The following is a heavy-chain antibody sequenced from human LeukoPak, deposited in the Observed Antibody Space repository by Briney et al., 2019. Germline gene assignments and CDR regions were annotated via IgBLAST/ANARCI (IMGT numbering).Heavy chain of an antibody. J-gene: IGHJ4*02. CDR1: GFTFSSYA. Sequence: AGSLRLSCAASGFTFSSYAMSWVRQVPGKGLECISGFSGSGGSTYYADSVKGRFTISRDSSKNTLFLQMNRLRPEDAAVYYCAKAPVTTCRGAYCYPFDYWGQGTLVTVSS. CDR2: FSGSGGST. CDR3: AKAPVTTCRGAYCYPFDY. D-gene: IGHD2-21*01. V-gene: IGHV3-23*01.